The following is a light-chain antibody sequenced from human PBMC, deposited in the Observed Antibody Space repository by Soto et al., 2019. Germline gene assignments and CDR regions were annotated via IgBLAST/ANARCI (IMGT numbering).Light chain of an antibody. CDR3: QQYYSYPRT. CDR2: DAS. V-gene: IGKV1-39*01. CDR1: QSISTY. J-gene: IGKJ1*01. Sequence: DIQMTQSPSSVSASVGDRVAIACRASQSISTYLIWYQQKPGKAPKLLVYDASSLQSGVPSRFSGSGSGTDFTLTISCLQSEDFATYCCQQYYSYPRTFGQGTKVDIK.